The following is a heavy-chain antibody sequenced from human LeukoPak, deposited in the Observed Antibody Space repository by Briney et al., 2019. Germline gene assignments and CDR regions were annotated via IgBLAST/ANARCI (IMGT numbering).Heavy chain of an antibody. J-gene: IGHJ3*02. CDR2: IYSGGST. CDR3: ARDGDSGSQDAFDI. CDR1: GFTVSSNY. V-gene: IGHV3-66*02. D-gene: IGHD1-26*01. Sequence: PGGSLRLSCAASGFTVSSNYMSWVRQAPGKGLEWVSVIYSGGSTYYADSVKGRFTISRDNSKNTLYLQMNSLRAGDTAVYCCARDGDSGSQDAFDIWGQGTMVTVSS.